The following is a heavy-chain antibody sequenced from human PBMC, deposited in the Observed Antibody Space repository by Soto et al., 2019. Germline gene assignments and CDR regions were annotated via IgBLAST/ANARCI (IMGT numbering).Heavy chain of an antibody. CDR3: TRAAREFSGSYSIY. D-gene: IGHD1-26*01. CDR1: GYNFTTYA. Sequence: QVQLVQSGAEVEKPGASVKVSCKASGYNFTTYAMLWVRQAPGQRPEWMGWINTGNGNTKYSPKFQGRVTITRDTSASTAYMELSSLKSEDTAVFYCTRAAREFSGSYSIYWGQGTLVTVSS. CDR2: INTGNGNT. V-gene: IGHV1-3*04. J-gene: IGHJ1*01.